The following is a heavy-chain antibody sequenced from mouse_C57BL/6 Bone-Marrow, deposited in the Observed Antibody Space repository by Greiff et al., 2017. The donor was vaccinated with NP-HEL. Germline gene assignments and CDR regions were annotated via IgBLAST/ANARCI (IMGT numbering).Heavy chain of an antibody. CDR2: IYPGDGDT. CDR1: GYAFSSSW. D-gene: IGHD1-1*01. Sequence: VNVVESGPELVKPGASVKISCKASGYAFSSSWMNWVKQRPGKGLEWIGRIYPGDGDTNYNGKFKGKATLTADKSSSTAYMQLSSLTSEDSAVYFCAREELLRILSYWYFDVWGTGTTVTVSS. J-gene: IGHJ1*03. CDR3: AREELLRILSYWYFDV. V-gene: IGHV1-82*01.